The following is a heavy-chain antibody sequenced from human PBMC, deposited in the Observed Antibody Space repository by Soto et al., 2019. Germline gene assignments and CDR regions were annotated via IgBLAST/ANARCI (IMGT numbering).Heavy chain of an antibody. CDR2: IIPILGIA. V-gene: IGHV1-69*08. Sequence: QVQLVQSGAEVKKPGSSVKVSCKASGGTFSSYTISWVRQAPGQGLEWMGRIIPILGIANYAQKFQGRVTITADKSTNTAYMELSSLRSEDTAVYYCAREKYYYDSSGYQLFDYWGQGTLVTVSS. D-gene: IGHD3-22*01. CDR3: AREKYYYDSSGYQLFDY. CDR1: GGTFSSYT. J-gene: IGHJ4*02.